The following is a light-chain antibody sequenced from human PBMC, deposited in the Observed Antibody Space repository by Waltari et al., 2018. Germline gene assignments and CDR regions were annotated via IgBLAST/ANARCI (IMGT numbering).Light chain of an antibody. CDR2: EVS. V-gene: IGLV2-14*01. Sequence: QSALTQPASVSGSPGQSITISCTGTSSDVGGYNYVSWYQQHPGKAPKLMIYEVSKRPSGGSNRFSGSKSGNTASLTISGLQAEDEADYYCSSYTSSSTVFGGGTKLTVL. CDR1: SSDVGGYNY. J-gene: IGLJ3*02. CDR3: SSYTSSSTV.